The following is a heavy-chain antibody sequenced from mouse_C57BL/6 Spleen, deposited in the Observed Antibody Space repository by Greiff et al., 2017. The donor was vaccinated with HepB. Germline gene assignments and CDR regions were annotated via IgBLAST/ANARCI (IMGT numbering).Heavy chain of an antibody. J-gene: IGHJ4*01. CDR2: ISDGGSYT. V-gene: IGHV5-4*01. CDR3: ARDEGGYYYYYAMDY. Sequence: EVKLVESGGGLVKPGGSLKLSCAASGFTFSSYAMSWVRQTPEKRLEWVATISDGGSYTYYTDNVKGRFTISRDNAKNNLYLQMSHLKSEDTAMYYCARDEGGYYYYYAMDYWGQGTSVTVSS. D-gene: IGHD2-3*01. CDR1: GFTFSSYA.